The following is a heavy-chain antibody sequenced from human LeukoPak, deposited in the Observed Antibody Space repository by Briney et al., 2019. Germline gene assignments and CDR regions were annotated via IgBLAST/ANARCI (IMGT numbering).Heavy chain of an antibody. V-gene: IGHV3-7*01. Sequence: GGSLRLSCAASGFSFNSDWMDWVRQAPGKGLEWVAHIKHDESEKNYLDSVKGRFTISRDNAQNSLYLQMNGLRVEDTAVYYCTRRLDDWGQGTLVTVSS. J-gene: IGHJ4*02. CDR3: TRRLDD. D-gene: IGHD3-16*01. CDR2: IKHDESEK. CDR1: GFSFNSDW.